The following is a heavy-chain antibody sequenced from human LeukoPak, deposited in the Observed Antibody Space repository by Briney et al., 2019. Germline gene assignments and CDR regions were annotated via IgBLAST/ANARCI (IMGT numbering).Heavy chain of an antibody. D-gene: IGHD5-18*01. CDR1: GFTFSLYA. CDR2: INSESSDI. J-gene: IGHJ4*02. Sequence: GGSLRLSCTASGFTFSLYAMNWVRQAPGKGLEWVSYINSESSDILYAGSVKGRFTISRDIAKNSLYLQMNSLRAEDTAVYYCARDTYRPQLIDSWGQGTLVTVSS. V-gene: IGHV3-21*01. CDR3: ARDTYRPQLIDS.